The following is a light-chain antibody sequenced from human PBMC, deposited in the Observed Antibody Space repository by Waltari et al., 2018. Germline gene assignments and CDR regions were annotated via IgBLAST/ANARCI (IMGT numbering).Light chain of an antibody. J-gene: IGLJ1*01. Sequence: SYELTQPPSVSVSPGQPASITCAADKLGDKYACWYQQKPGQSPVLVIYQDSKRPSGIPERFSGSNSGNTATLTISGTQAMDEADYYCQAWDSSTAVFGTGTKVTVL. CDR2: QDS. V-gene: IGLV3-1*01. CDR3: QAWDSSTAV. CDR1: KLGDKY.